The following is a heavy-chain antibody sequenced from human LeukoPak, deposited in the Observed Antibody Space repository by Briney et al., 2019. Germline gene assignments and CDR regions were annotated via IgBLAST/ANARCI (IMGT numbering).Heavy chain of an antibody. J-gene: IGHJ4*02. CDR3: AREEAYYDSSGYPPSPY. V-gene: IGHV3-48*01. CDR2: ISSSSSTI. CDR1: GFTFSSYS. D-gene: IGHD3-22*01. Sequence: PGGSLRLSCAASGFTFSSYSMNWGRRAPGKGRGWVSYISSSSSTIYYADSVKGRFTISRDNAKNSLYLQMSSLRAEDTAVYYCAREEAYYDSSGYPPSPYWGQGTLVTVSS.